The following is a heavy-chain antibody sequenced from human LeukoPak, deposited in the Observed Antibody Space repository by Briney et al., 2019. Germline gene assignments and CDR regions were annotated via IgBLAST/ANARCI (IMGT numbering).Heavy chain of an antibody. V-gene: IGHV3-48*01. CDR2: ISSSSSTI. Sequence: GGSLRLSCAASGFTFSSYSMNWVRQAPGKGLEWVSYISSSSSTIYYADSVKGRSTISRDNSKNTLYLQMNSLRAEDTAVYYCAKGPQYNILTGFIVGAMDDFDYWGQGTLVTVSS. J-gene: IGHJ4*02. CDR1: GFTFSSYS. CDR3: AKGPQYNILTGFIVGAMDDFDY. D-gene: IGHD3-9*01.